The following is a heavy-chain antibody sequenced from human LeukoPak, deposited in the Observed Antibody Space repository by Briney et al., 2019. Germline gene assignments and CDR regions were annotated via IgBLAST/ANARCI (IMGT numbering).Heavy chain of an antibody. J-gene: IGHJ4*02. CDR1: GFTFSSSA. Sequence: PGGSLRLSCAASGFTFSSSAMSWVRQAPGKGLEWVSAISNNGGYTYYADSVKGRFTISRDNSKTTLSLQMNSLRTEDTAVYYCARVILGAVAAPVDYWGQGTLVTVSS. D-gene: IGHD6-19*01. CDR3: ARVILGAVAAPVDY. CDR2: ISNNGGYT. V-gene: IGHV3-23*01.